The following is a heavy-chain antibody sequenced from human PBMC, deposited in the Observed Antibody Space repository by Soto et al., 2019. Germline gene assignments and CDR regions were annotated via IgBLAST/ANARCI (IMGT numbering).Heavy chain of an antibody. D-gene: IGHD3-22*01. CDR1: GYSISSGYY. CDR3: ARLPLDDYYDSSGYYYFDY. Sequence: SQTLSLTCTVSGYSISSGYYWGWIRQPPGKGLEWIGSIYHSGSTYYNPSLKSRVTISVDTSKNQFSLKLSSVTAADTAVYYCARLPLDDYYDSSGYYYFDYWGQGTLVTVSS. J-gene: IGHJ4*02. V-gene: IGHV4-38-2*02. CDR2: IYHSGST.